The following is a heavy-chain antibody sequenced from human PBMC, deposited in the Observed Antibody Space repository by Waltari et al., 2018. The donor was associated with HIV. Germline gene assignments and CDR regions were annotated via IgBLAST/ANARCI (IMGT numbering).Heavy chain of an antibody. CDR1: GGSITSGYYY. Sequence: QVQLRESGPGLVKPSQTLSLTCTVSGGSITSGYYYRTWIRQPAGKGLEWIGRVYTSGSTNYNPSLKSRVTISVDTSNNQFSLKLSSVTATDTAVYYCARALDYYESGSFPWWFFDLWGRGTLVTVTS. J-gene: IGHJ2*01. CDR2: VYTSGST. CDR3: ARALDYYESGSFPWWFFDL. V-gene: IGHV4-61*02. D-gene: IGHD3-10*01.